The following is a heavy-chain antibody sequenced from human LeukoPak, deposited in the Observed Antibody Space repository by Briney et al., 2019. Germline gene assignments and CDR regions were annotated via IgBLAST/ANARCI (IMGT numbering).Heavy chain of an antibody. Sequence: SDTLSLTCAVYGGSFSGYYWSWIRQPPGKGLEWIGEINHSGSTNYNPSLKSRVTISVDTSKNQFSLKLSSVTGADTAVYYCARERGSSSSGGAVDYWGQGTLVTVSS. V-gene: IGHV4-34*01. CDR3: ARERGSSSSGGAVDY. D-gene: IGHD6-6*01. CDR1: GGSFSGYY. CDR2: INHSGST. J-gene: IGHJ4*02.